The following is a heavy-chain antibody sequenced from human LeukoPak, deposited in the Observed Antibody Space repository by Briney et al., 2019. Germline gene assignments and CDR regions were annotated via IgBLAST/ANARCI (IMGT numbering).Heavy chain of an antibody. D-gene: IGHD3-10*01. J-gene: IGHJ3*02. CDR1: GVSISSGGYS. CDR3: ARGKRVGFGELFAFEI. CDR2: IYHSGRT. V-gene: IGHV4-30-2*01. Sequence: SETLSLTCAVSGVSISSGGYSWGWIRQPPGKGLEWIGSIYHSGRTYYNPSIKSRVTISVDRSKNQFSLKLSSVAAAETAVYYCARGKRVGFGELFAFEIWGQGTMVTVSS.